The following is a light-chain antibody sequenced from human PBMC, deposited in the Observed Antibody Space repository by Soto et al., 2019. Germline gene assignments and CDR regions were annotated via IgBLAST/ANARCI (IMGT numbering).Light chain of an antibody. CDR2: DVS. CDR3: ASYSSTYTWV. CDR1: SSDVGGHNY. J-gene: IGLJ3*02. Sequence: QSVLTQPASVSGSPGQSITISCTGTSSDVGGHNYVSWFQQHPGKVPKLIIYDVSYRPSGISDRFSGSKSGNTASLTISGLQAEDETDYYCASYSSTYTWVFGGGTKLTVL. V-gene: IGLV2-14*01.